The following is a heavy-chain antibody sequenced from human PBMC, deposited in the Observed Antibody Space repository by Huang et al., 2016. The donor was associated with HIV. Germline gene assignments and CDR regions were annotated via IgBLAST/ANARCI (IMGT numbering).Heavy chain of an antibody. Sequence: QVHLQESGPGLVKPSQTLSLTCTVSGGSIISGGYYWTWIHQPPGKGLEWSGSTYYRGSTYYNPPLKSRVTRSVDTSKNQFSLKVTSMTAADTAVYYCGRFSYYSDSTISQYLQLWGQGALVTVSS. J-gene: IGHJ1*01. CDR2: TYYRGST. CDR1: GGSIISGGYY. CDR3: GRFSYYSDSTISQYLQL. V-gene: IGHV4-30-4*08. D-gene: IGHD3-22*01.